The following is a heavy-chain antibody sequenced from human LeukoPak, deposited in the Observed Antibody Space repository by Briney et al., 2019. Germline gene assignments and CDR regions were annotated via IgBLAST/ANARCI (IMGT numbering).Heavy chain of an antibody. CDR3: ARGIGRIAAAGNNWFDP. Sequence: ASVKVSCKASGYTFTGYYMHWVRQAPGQGLEWMGWINPNSGGTNYAQKFQGWVTMTRDTSISTAYVELSRLRSDDTAVYYCARGIGRIAAAGNNWFDPWGQGTLVTVSS. D-gene: IGHD6-13*01. CDR2: INPNSGGT. V-gene: IGHV1-2*04. J-gene: IGHJ5*02. CDR1: GYTFTGYY.